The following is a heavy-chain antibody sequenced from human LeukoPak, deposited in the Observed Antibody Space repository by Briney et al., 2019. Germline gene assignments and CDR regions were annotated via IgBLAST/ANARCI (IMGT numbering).Heavy chain of an antibody. D-gene: IGHD2-15*01. CDR1: GFTFDDDA. Sequence: PGGSLRLSCAASGFTFDDDAMHWVRQAPGKGLEWVSGISWNSGSIGYADSVKGRFTISRDNAKNSLYLQMNSLRAEDTALYYCAKGDYSFSFDYWGQGTLVTVSS. CDR3: AKGDYSFSFDY. J-gene: IGHJ4*02. CDR2: ISWNSGSI. V-gene: IGHV3-9*01.